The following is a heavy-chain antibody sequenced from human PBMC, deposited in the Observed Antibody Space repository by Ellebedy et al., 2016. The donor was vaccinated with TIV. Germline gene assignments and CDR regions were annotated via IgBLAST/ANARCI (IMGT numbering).Heavy chain of an antibody. Sequence: GGSLRLXXAASGFTFGTYAMTWVRQAPGKGLEWVSSTNANGGSTYYAGSVKGRFTISRDNSKNTLFLQMTNLRADDTALYYCARWSDDAFDIWGRGTRVTVS. J-gene: IGHJ3*02. CDR1: GFTFGTYA. CDR2: TNANGGST. CDR3: ARWSDDAFDI. V-gene: IGHV3-23*01.